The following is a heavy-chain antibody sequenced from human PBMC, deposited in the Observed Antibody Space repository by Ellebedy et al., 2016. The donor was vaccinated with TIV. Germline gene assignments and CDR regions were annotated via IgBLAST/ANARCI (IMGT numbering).Heavy chain of an antibody. CDR1: GFTFSDYY. CDR3: ARAEYYDSSGYYD. D-gene: IGHD3-22*01. J-gene: IGHJ4*02. V-gene: IGHV3-11*06. Sequence: PGGSLRLSCAASGFTFSDYYMSWIRQAPGKGLEWVSYISSSSSYTNYADSVKGRFTLSRDNAKNSVYLQMNSLRAEDTAVYYCARAEYYDSSGYYDWGQGTLVTVSS. CDR2: ISSSSSYT.